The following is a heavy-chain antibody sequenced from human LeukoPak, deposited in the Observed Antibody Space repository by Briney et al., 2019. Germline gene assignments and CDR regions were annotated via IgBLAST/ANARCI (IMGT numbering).Heavy chain of an antibody. V-gene: IGHV4-4*07. CDR3: AREFYDYVWGSLDY. D-gene: IGHD3-16*01. Sequence: SETLSLTCTVSGGSISRYYWGWIRQPAGKGLEWIGRIYTSGSTNYNPSLKSRVTMSVDTSKNQFSLKLSSVTAADTAVYYCAREFYDYVWGSLDYWGQGTLVTVSS. CDR1: GGSISRYY. J-gene: IGHJ4*02. CDR2: IYTSGST.